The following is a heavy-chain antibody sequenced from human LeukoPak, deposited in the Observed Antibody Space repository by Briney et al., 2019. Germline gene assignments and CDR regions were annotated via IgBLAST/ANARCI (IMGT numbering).Heavy chain of an antibody. CDR2: IIPIFGTA. CDR1: GGTFSSYA. D-gene: IGHD3-10*01. J-gene: IGHJ6*03. Sequence: GSSVKVSCKASGGTFSSYAISWVRQAPGQGLEWMGGIIPIFGTANYAQKFQGRVTITADESTSTAYMELSSLRSEDTAVYYCATGRGFGFDYYYMDVWGKGTTVTISS. V-gene: IGHV1-69*01. CDR3: ATGRGFGFDYYYMDV.